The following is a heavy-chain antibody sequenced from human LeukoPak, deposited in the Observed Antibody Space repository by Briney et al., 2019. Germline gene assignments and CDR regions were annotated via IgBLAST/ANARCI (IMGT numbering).Heavy chain of an antibody. Sequence: ASVKVSCKASGYTFTSYYMHWVRQAPGQGLEWMGIINPSGGSTNYAQKFQGRVTMTRDMSTSTVYMELSSLRSEDTAVYYCARARSGYTAKGAFDIWGQGTMVTVSS. CDR3: ARARSGYTAKGAFDI. V-gene: IGHV1-46*01. D-gene: IGHD5-12*01. J-gene: IGHJ3*02. CDR1: GYTFTSYY. CDR2: INPSGGST.